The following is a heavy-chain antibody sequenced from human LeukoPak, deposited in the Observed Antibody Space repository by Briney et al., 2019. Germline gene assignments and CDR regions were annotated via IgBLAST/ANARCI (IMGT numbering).Heavy chain of an antibody. V-gene: IGHV3-73*01. CDR1: GFTFSGSA. Sequence: PGGSLRLSCAASGFTFSGSAMHWVRQASGKGLEWVGRIRSKANSYATAYAASVKGGFTISRDDSKNTAYLQMNSLKTEDTAVYYCTRLGLSYYMDVWGKGTTVTVSS. CDR2: IRSKANSYAT. CDR3: TRLGLSYYMDV. J-gene: IGHJ6*03.